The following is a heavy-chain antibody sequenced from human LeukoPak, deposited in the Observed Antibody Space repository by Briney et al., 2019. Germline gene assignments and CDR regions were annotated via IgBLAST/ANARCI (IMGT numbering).Heavy chain of an antibody. CDR3: ARQGLLWFGENIRHFDY. CDR2: IYPGDADT. CDR1: GYSFTSYW. J-gene: IGHJ4*02. V-gene: IGHV5-51*01. Sequence: GEALKISCKGSGYSFTSYWIGWVRQIPGKGLGGMGIIYPGDADTRYSPSFQGQVTISADKSISTAYLQWRSMKASDTAMYYCARQGLLWFGENIRHFDYWGQGTLVTVSS. D-gene: IGHD3-10*01.